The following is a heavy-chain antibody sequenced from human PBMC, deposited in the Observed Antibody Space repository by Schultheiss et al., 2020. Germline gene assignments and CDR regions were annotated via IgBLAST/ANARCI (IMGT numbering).Heavy chain of an antibody. J-gene: IGHJ5*02. Sequence: GGSLRLSCAASGFTFSSYAMHWVRQAPGKGLEWVAVISYDGSNKYYADSVKGRFTISRDNSKNTLYLQMNSLRAEDTAVYYCARERPPYSSGHNWFDPWGKGTLVNVSS. V-gene: IGHV3-30-3*01. CDR2: ISYDGSNK. D-gene: IGHD6-19*01. CDR1: GFTFSSYA. CDR3: ARERPPYSSGHNWFDP.